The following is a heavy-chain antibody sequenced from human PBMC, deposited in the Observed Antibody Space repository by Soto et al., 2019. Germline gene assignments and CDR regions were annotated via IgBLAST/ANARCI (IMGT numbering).Heavy chain of an antibody. V-gene: IGHV4-39*01. CDR1: GGSIASSTHY. CDR2: MYYNGNM. Sequence: PSETLSLTCTVSGGSIASSTHYWGWIRQPPGKGLEWTGSMYYNGNMYYNPSLKSRVTISVDTSKNQFSLDLRSVTAADTAVYYCARRKGYDSSTYYFDYWGQGTLVTVSS. J-gene: IGHJ4*02. CDR3: ARRKGYDSSTYYFDY. D-gene: IGHD3-22*01.